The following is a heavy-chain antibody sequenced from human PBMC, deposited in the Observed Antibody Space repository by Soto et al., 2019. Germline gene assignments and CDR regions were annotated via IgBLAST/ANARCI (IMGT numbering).Heavy chain of an antibody. J-gene: IGHJ5*02. CDR1: GGSVNGSY. Sequence: SSETLSLTCAVYGGSVNGSYWNWIRQPPGKGLEWIGEINHTGGTHYTPSLKSRVTMSVYTSKNQFSLRLSSVTAADTAIYYCATRITVFGVLIPPFDPWGQGTQVSVSS. CDR3: ATRITVFGVLIPPFDP. V-gene: IGHV4-34*01. CDR2: INHTGGT. D-gene: IGHD3-3*01.